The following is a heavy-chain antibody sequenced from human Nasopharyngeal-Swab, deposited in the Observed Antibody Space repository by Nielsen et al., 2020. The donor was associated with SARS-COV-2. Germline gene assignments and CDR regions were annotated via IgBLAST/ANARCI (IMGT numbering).Heavy chain of an antibody. J-gene: IGHJ6*03. CDR2: MNPNSGNT. CDR3: ARGCRKGELMVYAILYYYYYMDV. V-gene: IGHV1-8*01. CDR1: GYTFTSYD. Sequence: ASVKVSCKASGYTFTSYDINWVRQATGQGLEWMGWMNPNSGNTGYAQKFQGRVTMTRNTSISTAYMELSSLRSEDTAVYYCARGCRKGELMVYAILYYYYYMDVWGKGTTVTVSS. D-gene: IGHD2-8*01.